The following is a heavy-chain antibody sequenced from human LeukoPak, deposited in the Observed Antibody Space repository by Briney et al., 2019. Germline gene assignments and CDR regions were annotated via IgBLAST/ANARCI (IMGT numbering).Heavy chain of an antibody. D-gene: IGHD3-10*01. Sequence: GGSLRLSCAASGFTFSSDWMIWVRQAPGKGLEWVANIKPDEGEKYYVDSVKGRFTVSRDNAKNSLYLQMNSLRAEDTAVYYCVRYYTRQSWYFDLWGRGTLVTVSS. CDR1: GFTFSSDW. J-gene: IGHJ2*01. CDR2: IKPDEGEK. CDR3: VRYYTRQSWYFDL. V-gene: IGHV3-7*01.